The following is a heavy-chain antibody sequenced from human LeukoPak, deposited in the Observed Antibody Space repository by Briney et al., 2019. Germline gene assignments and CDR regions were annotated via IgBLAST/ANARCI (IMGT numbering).Heavy chain of an antibody. J-gene: IGHJ4*02. CDR3: ARDEVVPAAIFDY. V-gene: IGHV4-39*02. CDR2: IYYSGNT. Sequence: SETLSLTCTVSGVSISSSNSYWGWIRQPPGKGLEWIGSIYYSGNTYYNASLKSQVSISIDTSKNQFSLRLTSVTAADTAVYYCARDEVVPAAIFDYWGQGTLVTVSS. D-gene: IGHD2-2*01. CDR1: GVSISSSNSY.